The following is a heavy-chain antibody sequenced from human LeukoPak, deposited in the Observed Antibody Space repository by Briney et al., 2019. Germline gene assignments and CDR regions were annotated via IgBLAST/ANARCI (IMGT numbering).Heavy chain of an antibody. Sequence: SETLSLTCTVSGGSISSYYWSWIRQPAGKGLEWIGRVYTSGSTNYNPSLKSRVTMSIDTSKNQFSLKLSSVTAADTAVYYCARAVTSSSSWYKWVNWFDPWGQGTLVTVSS. CDR2: VYTSGST. J-gene: IGHJ5*02. V-gene: IGHV4-4*07. CDR1: GGSISSYY. D-gene: IGHD6-13*01. CDR3: ARAVTSSSSWYKWVNWFDP.